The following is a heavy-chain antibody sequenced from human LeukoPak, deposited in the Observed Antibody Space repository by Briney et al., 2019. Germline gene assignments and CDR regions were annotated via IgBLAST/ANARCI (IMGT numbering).Heavy chain of an antibody. CDR1: GFTFSSYG. CDR3: AKDRSRADMDY. V-gene: IGHV3-30*18. J-gene: IGHJ4*02. Sequence: PGGSLRLSCAASGFTFSSYGMHWVRQAPGKGLEWVAVISYDGSNKYYADSVKGRFTISRDNSKNTLYLQMNSLRAEDTAVYYCAKDRSRADMDYWGQGTLVTVSS. CDR2: ISYDGSNK. D-gene: IGHD2-15*01.